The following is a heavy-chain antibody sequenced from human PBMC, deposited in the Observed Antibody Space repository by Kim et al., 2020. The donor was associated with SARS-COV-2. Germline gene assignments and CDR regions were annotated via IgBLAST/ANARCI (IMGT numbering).Heavy chain of an antibody. D-gene: IGHD1-1*01. CDR3: VRQQQGLDY. V-gene: IGHV6-1*01. CDR1: GDSVSSNNAA. CDR2: TYYRSKWYT. Sequence: SQTLSLTCAISGDSVSSNNAAWNWIRQSPSRGLEWLGRTYYRSKWYTNYAVSVKSRITVNPDTSKNQYSLHLNSVTPEDTAVYYCVRQQQGLDYWSQGTLVIVSS. J-gene: IGHJ4*02.